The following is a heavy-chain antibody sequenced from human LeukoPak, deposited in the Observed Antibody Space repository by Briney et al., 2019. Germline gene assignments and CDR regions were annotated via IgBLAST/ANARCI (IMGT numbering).Heavy chain of an antibody. J-gene: IGHJ4*02. CDR3: ARGITIRYFEWLSQIFFDY. V-gene: IGHV4-34*01. D-gene: IGHD3-9*01. CDR1: GGSISSYY. CDR2: INHSGST. Sequence: SETLSLTCTVSGGSISSYYWSWIRQPPGNGLEWIGEINHSGSTNYNPSLKSRVTISVDTSKNQFSLKLSSVTAADTAVYYCARGITIRYFEWLSQIFFDYWGQGTLVTVSP.